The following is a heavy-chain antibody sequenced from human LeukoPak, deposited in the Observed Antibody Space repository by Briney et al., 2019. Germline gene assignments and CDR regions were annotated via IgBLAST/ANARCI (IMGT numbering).Heavy chain of an antibody. CDR3: AKAVKYFDWLLPKEDFDY. V-gene: IGHV3-23*01. Sequence: GGSLRLSCAASGFTFSSYSMNWVRQAPGKGLEWVSAISGSGGSTYYADSVKGRFTISRDNSKNTLYLQMNSLRAEDTAVYYCAKAVKYFDWLLPKEDFDYWGQGTLVTVSS. CDR1: GFTFSSYS. D-gene: IGHD3-9*01. J-gene: IGHJ4*02. CDR2: ISGSGGST.